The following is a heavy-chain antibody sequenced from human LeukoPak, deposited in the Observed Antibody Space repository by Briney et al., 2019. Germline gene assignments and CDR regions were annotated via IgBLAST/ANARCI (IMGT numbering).Heavy chain of an antibody. CDR1: GFTFSSYG. D-gene: IGHD3-22*01. V-gene: IGHV3-30*03. J-gene: IGHJ4*02. CDR3: ARRSTMILGQWEALVPY. CDR2: ISYDAKSN. Sequence: PGRSLRLSCVTSGFTFSSYGMRWVRQVPGKGLEWVAVISYDAKSNYHVDSVKGRFTISRDNAKNSLYLQMNSLRAEDTAVYYCARRSTMILGQWEALVPYWGQGTLVTVSS.